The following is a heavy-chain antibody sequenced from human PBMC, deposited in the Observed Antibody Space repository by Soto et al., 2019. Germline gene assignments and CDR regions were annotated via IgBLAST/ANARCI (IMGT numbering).Heavy chain of an antibody. CDR1: GGSISSNY. CDR3: ARPDSSGYYDVAFDY. CDR2: ISYIGST. V-gene: IGHV4-59*08. J-gene: IGHJ4*02. Sequence: SETLSLTCTVSGGSISSNYWSWIRQPPGKGLEWIGYISYIGSTNYNPSLKSRVTISVDTSKNQFSLKLSSVTAADTAVYYCARPDSSGYYDVAFDYWGQGTLVTVSS. D-gene: IGHD3-22*01.